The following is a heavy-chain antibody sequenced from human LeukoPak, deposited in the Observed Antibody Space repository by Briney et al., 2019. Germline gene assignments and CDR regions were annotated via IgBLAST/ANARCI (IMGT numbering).Heavy chain of an antibody. CDR2: IIGNGGST. Sequence: GGSLRLSCAASGRTFSNYAMTWVRQAPGKGLEWVATIIGNGGSTYYADSVKGRFTISRDNSKNTLSLQMNRLRAEDTAIYHCARNNGMDVWGQGTTVIVSS. CDR1: GRTFSNYA. CDR3: ARNNGMDV. V-gene: IGHV3-23*01. J-gene: IGHJ6*02.